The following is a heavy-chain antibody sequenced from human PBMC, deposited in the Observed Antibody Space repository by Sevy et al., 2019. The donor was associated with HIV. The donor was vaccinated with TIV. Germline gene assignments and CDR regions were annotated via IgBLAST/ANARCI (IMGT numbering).Heavy chain of an antibody. Sequence: ASVKVSCKVSGYTLVKFSIHWVRQAPGKGLEWMTSFDPEDGDPEDGKTIYAQKFLGRVTMTEDTSTDTAYMELSSLRSDDTAVYYCATTKDYYDSSGYPFDYWGQGTLVTVSS. CDR2: FDPEDGDPEDGKT. CDR3: ATTKDYYDSSGYPFDY. CDR1: GYTLVKFS. V-gene: IGHV1-24*01. J-gene: IGHJ4*02. D-gene: IGHD3-22*01.